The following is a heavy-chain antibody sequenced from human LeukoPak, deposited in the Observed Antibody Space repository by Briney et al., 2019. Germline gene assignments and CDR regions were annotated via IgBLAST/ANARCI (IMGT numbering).Heavy chain of an antibody. D-gene: IGHD3-3*01. V-gene: IGHV4-59*01. Sequence: SKTLSLTCTVSGGSISSYHWSWIRQPPGKGLEWIGHIYYTGSTNYNPSLKSRVTISLDTSKNQFSLKLSSVTAADTAVYYCTRSLGVVIHGGMDVWGQGTTVTVSS. CDR1: GGSISSYH. J-gene: IGHJ6*02. CDR3: TRSLGVVIHGGMDV. CDR2: IYYTGST.